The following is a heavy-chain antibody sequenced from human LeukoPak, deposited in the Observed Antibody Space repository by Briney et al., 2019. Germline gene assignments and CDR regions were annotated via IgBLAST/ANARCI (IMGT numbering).Heavy chain of an antibody. CDR1: GGSFSGYY. CDR2: INHSGST. CDR3: ARLVDGYSSSYDY. Sequence: PSETLSLTCAVYGGSFSGYYWSWIRQPPGKGLEWIGEINHSGSTNYNPSLKSRVTISVDTSKNQFSLKLSSVTAADTAVYYCARLVDGYSSSYDYWGQGTLVTVSS. D-gene: IGHD6-13*01. J-gene: IGHJ4*02. V-gene: IGHV4-34*01.